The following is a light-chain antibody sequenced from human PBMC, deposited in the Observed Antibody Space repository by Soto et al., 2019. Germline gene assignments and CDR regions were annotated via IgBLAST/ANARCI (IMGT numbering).Light chain of an antibody. J-gene: IGKJ1*01. CDR1: QSISRS. CDR2: DAS. V-gene: IGKV1-5*01. Sequence: DIQMTQSPSTLSAFVGDRVTIAGRASQSISRSLAWYQQKPGKAPKLLIYDASSLESGVPSRFSGSGSGTEFTLTISSLQPDDFATYYCQHYNSYSEAFGQGTKVDIK. CDR3: QHYNSYSEA.